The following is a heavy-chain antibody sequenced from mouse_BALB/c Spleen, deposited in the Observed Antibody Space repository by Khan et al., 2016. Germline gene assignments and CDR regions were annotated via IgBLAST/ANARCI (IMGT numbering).Heavy chain of an antibody. Sequence: EVKLLESGGGLVQPGGSLKLSCAASGFDFSTYWMSWVRQAPGKGLEWIGEINPASSTINYTPSLQDKFIISRDNAKNTLYLQMSKGRSEDTDLSYCADLRWHYAMDYWGQGTSVTVSS. CDR3: ADLRWHYAMDY. D-gene: IGHD1-1*01. V-gene: IGHV4-1*02. CDR1: GFDFSTYW. CDR2: INPASSTI. J-gene: IGHJ4*01.